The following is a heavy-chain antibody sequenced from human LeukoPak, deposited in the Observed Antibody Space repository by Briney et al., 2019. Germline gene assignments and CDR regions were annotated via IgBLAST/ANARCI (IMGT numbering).Heavy chain of an antibody. D-gene: IGHD5-24*01. J-gene: IGHJ4*02. Sequence: PSETLSLTCGVSNDSISSGRYYWIWIRQPAGKGLEWIGRIYTSGSTNYNPSLKSRVIISVDTSKNQFSLSLSSVTAADTAVYYCARDRTGWLQADYWGPGTLVTVSS. CDR2: IYTSGST. V-gene: IGHV4-61*02. CDR3: ARDRTGWLQADY. CDR1: NDSISSGRYY.